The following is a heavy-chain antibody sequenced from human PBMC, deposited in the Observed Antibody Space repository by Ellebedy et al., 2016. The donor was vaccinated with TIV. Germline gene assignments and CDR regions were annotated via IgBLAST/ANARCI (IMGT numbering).Heavy chain of an antibody. CDR3: ARGRWLQPYFDY. CDR1: GGSISSSSYY. V-gene: IGHV4-39*07. Sequence: MPSETLSLTCTVSGGSISSSSYYWGWIRQPPGKGLEWIGSIYYSGSTYYNPSLKSRLIISVDTSKNQFSLKLSSVTAADTAVYYCARGRWLQPYFDYWGQGTLVTVSS. J-gene: IGHJ4*02. CDR2: IYYSGST. D-gene: IGHD5-24*01.